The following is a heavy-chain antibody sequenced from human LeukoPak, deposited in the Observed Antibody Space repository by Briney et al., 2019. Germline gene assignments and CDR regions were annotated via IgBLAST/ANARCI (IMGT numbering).Heavy chain of an antibody. CDR2: INAGNGNT. V-gene: IGHV1-3*01. CDR1: GYTFTSYA. D-gene: IGHD3-10*01. J-gene: IGHJ4*02. Sequence: ASVKVSCKASGYTFTSYAMHWVRQAPGQRREWMGWINAGNGNTKYSQKLQGRVTLARDTSASTAYMELTSLRSEDTAVYYCARDLTGRFGELLYRFDYWGQRTLVTVSS. CDR3: ARDLTGRFGELLYRFDY.